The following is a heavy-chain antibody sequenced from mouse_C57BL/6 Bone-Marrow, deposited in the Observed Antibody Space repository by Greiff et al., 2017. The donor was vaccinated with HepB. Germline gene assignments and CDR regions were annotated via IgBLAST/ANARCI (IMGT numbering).Heavy chain of an antibody. V-gene: IGHV14-2*01. J-gene: IGHJ1*03. CDR2: IDPEDGET. D-gene: IGHD1-1*01. Sequence: EVMLVESGAELVKPGASVKLSCTASGFNIKDYYMHWVKQRTEQGLEWIGRIDPEDGETKYAPKFQGKATITADTSSNTAYLQLSSLTSEDTAVYYCARYYYGSSSNWYFDVWGTGTTVTVSS. CDR3: ARYYYGSSSNWYFDV. CDR1: GFNIKDYY.